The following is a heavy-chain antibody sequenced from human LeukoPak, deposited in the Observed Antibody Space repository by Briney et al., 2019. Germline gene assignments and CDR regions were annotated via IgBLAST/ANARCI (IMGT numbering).Heavy chain of an antibody. D-gene: IGHD2-2*01. J-gene: IGHJ5*02. Sequence: SVKVSCKASGYTFTGYYMHWVRQAPGQGLEWMGGIIPIFGTANYAQKFQGRVTITTDESTSTAYMELSSLRSEDTAVYYCASLSSTSRKIGRWFDPWGQGTLVTVSS. CDR3: ASLSSTSRKIGRWFDP. V-gene: IGHV1-69*05. CDR1: GYTFTGYY. CDR2: IIPIFGTA.